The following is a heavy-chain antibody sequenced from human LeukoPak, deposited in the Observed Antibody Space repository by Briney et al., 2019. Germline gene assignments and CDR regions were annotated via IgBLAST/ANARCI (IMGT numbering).Heavy chain of an antibody. V-gene: IGHV3-7*01. CDR3: ARDEYRSRWLHP. D-gene: IGHD4-11*01. CDR1: GFTFSSYW. CDR2: IKGDGSEK. Sequence: GGSLRLSCAVSGFTFSSYWMSWVRLAPGKGLEWVANIKGDGSEKWYVDSVKGRFTISRDNAQNSVHLQMNSLRAEDTAVYYCARDEYRSRWLHPWGQGTLVTVTS. J-gene: IGHJ5*02.